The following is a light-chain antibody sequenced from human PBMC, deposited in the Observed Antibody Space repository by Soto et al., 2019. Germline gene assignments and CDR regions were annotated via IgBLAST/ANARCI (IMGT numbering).Light chain of an antibody. CDR3: QQYNKWPRT. Sequence: DIVRTQSPDSLAVSMGERATINCKSSQNVLYSSNDKNYLAWYQQKPGQPPRLLIYWASTRESGVPDRFSGSGSGTEFTLSISSLQSEDFAVYYCQQYNKWPRTFGQGTKVDIK. J-gene: IGKJ1*01. CDR2: WAS. V-gene: IGKV4-1*01. CDR1: QNVLYSSNDKNY.